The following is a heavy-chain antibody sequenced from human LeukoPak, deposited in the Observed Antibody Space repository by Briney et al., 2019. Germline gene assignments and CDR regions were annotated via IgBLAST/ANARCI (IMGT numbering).Heavy chain of an antibody. V-gene: IGHV3-30-3*01. CDR3: ARSIVEVVAASPVDY. D-gene: IGHD2-15*01. CDR2: ISYDANIGSNK. CDR1: GFTFSRYA. J-gene: IGHJ4*02. Sequence: GGSLRLSCATSGFTFSRYAMHWVRQAPGKGLEWVALISYDANIGSNKYYADSVKGRFTISRDNSKNTLYLQINSLRADDTAVYYCARSIVEVVAASPVDYWGQGTLVTVSS.